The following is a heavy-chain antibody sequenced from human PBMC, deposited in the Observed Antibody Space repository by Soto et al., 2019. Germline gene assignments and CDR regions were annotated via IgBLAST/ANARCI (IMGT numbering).Heavy chain of an antibody. D-gene: IGHD3-3*02. Sequence: TSETLSLTCTVSGGSINSGGYYWGWIRQHPGKGLEWIGYLSYTGSTNYNPSLKSRVTISVDTSKNLFSLKLSSVTTADTAVYYCAEGEYVLAVWGQGTLVTVSS. CDR1: GGSINSGGYY. J-gene: IGHJ4*02. CDR3: AEGEYVLAV. V-gene: IGHV4-31*03. CDR2: LSYTGST.